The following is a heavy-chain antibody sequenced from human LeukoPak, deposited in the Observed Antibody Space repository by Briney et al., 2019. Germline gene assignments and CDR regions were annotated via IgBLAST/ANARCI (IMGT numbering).Heavy chain of an antibody. J-gene: IGHJ4*02. V-gene: IGHV3-21*01. D-gene: IGHD3-3*01. CDR2: MSSGSGYI. CDR3: ARDRPTGASRLFVVQ. Sequence: TGGSLRLSCAASGFTFSSYSMTWVRQAPGKGLEWVSSMSSGSGYIYYADSVRGRFTISRDNAKNSLYLLMNSLRAEDTAVYYCARDRPTGASRLFVVQWGQGTLVTVSS. CDR1: GFTFSSYS.